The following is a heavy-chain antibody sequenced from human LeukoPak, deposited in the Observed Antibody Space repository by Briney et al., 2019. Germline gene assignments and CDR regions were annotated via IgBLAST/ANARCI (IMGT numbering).Heavy chain of an antibody. CDR3: ARGEPKKQQLARAFDY. CDR2: FHPEDGET. D-gene: IGHD6-13*01. Sequence: ASVKVSCKVSGYTVTELSMHWVRQSPGKGLEWMGGFHPEDGETIYAQKFQGRVTMTEDTSTDTAYMELGSLRSEDTAVYYCARGEPKKQQLARAFDYWGQGTLVTVSS. V-gene: IGHV1-24*01. CDR1: GYTVTELS. J-gene: IGHJ4*02.